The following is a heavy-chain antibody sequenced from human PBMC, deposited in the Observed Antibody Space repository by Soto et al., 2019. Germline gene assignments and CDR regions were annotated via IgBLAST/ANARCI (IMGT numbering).Heavy chain of an antibody. D-gene: IGHD4-17*01. V-gene: IGHV3-30*07. CDR1: GLTFSNYA. Sequence: QVHLVESGGGVVQPGRSLRLSCAASGLTFSNYAMHWVRQAPGKGLEWVAFISYDGTNRCYPDSVKGRFTISRDNSKNXLXXQQHSLKPEDTAVYYCASESSPTVTTGGGGSAKDYWGQGPLVTVSS. CDR2: ISYDGTNR. CDR3: ASESSPTVTTGGGGSAKDY. J-gene: IGHJ4*02.